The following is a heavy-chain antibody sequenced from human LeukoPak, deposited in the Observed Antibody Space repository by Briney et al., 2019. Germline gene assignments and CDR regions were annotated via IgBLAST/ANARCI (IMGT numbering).Heavy chain of an antibody. V-gene: IGHV1-2*02. J-gene: IGHJ4*02. CDR3: AXXXXXNDILTGYSQPFDY. CDR2: INPNSGGT. Sequence: ASVKVSCKASGYTFTGYYMHWVRQAPGQGLEWMGWINPNSGGTNYAQKFQGRVTMTRDTSISTAYMELGRLRSDDTAVYYCAXXXXXNDILTGYSQPFDYWGQGTLVTVSS. D-gene: IGHD3-9*01. CDR1: GYTFTGYY.